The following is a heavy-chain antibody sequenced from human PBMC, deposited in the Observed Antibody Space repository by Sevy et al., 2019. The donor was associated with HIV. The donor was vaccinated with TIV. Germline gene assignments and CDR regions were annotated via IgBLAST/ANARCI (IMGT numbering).Heavy chain of an antibody. Sequence: GESLKISCAASGFRFSSIAMSWVRHVPGEGLEWVSAIGSGGESSYYADSVKGRFTISRDNSKNMVYLQMNSLRAEDAAVYYCAKGSSGWPYYFDYSGQGILVTVSS. CDR1: GFRFSSIA. J-gene: IGHJ4*02. V-gene: IGHV3-23*01. CDR3: AKGSSGWPYYFDY. D-gene: IGHD6-19*01. CDR2: IGSGGESS.